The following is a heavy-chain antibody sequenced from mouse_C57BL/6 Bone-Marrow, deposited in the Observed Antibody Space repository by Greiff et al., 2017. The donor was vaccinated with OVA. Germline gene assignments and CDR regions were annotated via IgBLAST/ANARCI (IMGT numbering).Heavy chain of an antibody. CDR2: IWGVGST. D-gene: IGHD2-5*01. Sequence: VQLQQSGPGLVAPSQSLSITCTVSGFSLTSYGVDWVRQSPGKGLEWLGVIWGVGSTNYNSALKSRLSISKDNSKSQVFLKMNSLQTDDTAMYYCASQAYYSNFAMDYWGQGTSVTVSS. CDR3: ASQAYYSNFAMDY. CDR1: GFSLTSYG. V-gene: IGHV2-6*01. J-gene: IGHJ4*01.